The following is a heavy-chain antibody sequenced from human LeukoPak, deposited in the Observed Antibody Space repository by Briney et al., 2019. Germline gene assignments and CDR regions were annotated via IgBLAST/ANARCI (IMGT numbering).Heavy chain of an antibody. CDR3: ARLKRSFREPFDI. CDR1: GYSFSNYW. Sequence: GESLKISCEASGYSFSNYWNGWVRQMPEKGLEWMGIIYPGDSDTRYSPSFQGQVTISADRSIRTAYLQWSSLKASDTAIYFCARLKRSFREPFDIWGQGTMVTVSS. V-gene: IGHV5-51*01. D-gene: IGHD3-10*01. CDR2: IYPGDSDT. J-gene: IGHJ3*02.